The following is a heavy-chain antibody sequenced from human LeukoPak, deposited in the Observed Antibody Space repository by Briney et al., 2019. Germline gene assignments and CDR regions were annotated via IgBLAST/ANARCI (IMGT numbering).Heavy chain of an antibody. D-gene: IGHD7-27*01. J-gene: IGHJ4*02. V-gene: IGHV3-53*01. CDR1: GFTVSSNY. Sequence: GGSLRLSCAASGFTVSSNYMSWVRQAPGKGLEWVSVIYSGGSTYYADSVKGRFTISRDNAKNSLYLQMNSLRVEDTAVYYCARESNWGFDYWGQGTLVTVSS. CDR3: ARESNWGFDY. CDR2: IYSGGST.